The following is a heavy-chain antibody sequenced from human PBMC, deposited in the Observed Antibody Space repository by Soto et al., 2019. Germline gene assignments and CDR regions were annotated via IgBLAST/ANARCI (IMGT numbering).Heavy chain of an antibody. CDR2: IIPIFGTA. Sequence: QVQLVQSGAEVKKPGSSVKVSCKASGGTFSSYAISWVRQAPGQGLEWMGGIIPIFGTANYAQKFQGRVTITADESKSTAYMELSSLRSEDTAVYYCARAVAGSHGVYYYGMDVWGQGTTVTVSS. V-gene: IGHV1-69*12. CDR1: GGTFSSYA. J-gene: IGHJ6*02. D-gene: IGHD6-19*01. CDR3: ARAVAGSHGVYYYGMDV.